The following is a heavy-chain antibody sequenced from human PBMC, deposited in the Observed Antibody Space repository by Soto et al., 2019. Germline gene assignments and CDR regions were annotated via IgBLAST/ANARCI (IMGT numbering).Heavy chain of an antibody. CDR2: IVVGSGNT. V-gene: IGHV1-58*01. CDR1: GFTFTSSA. D-gene: IGHD4-17*01. CDR3: AADYGDYSYYYYYYGMDV. Sequence: SVKVSCKASGFTFTSSAVQWVRQARGQRLEWIGWIVVGSGNTNYAQKFQERVTITRDMSTSTAYMELSSLRSEDTAVYYCAADYGDYSYYYYYYGMDVWGQGTTVTVSS. J-gene: IGHJ6*02.